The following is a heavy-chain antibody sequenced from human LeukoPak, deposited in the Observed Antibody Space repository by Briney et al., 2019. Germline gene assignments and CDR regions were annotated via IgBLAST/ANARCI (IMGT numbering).Heavy chain of an antibody. CDR1: GGTFSSYA. J-gene: IGHJ6*02. V-gene: IGHV1-69*13. D-gene: IGHD4-17*01. Sequence: GASVKVSCKASGGTFSSYAISWVRQAPGQGLEWMGGIIPIFGTANYAQKFQGRVTITADESTSTAYMELSSLRSEDTAVYYCARENKDYGDSLGYYYYGMDVWGQGTTVTVSS. CDR2: IIPIFGTA. CDR3: ARENKDYGDSLGYYYYGMDV.